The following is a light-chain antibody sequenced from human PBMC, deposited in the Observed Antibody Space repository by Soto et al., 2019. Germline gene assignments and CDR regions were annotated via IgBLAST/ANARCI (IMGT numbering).Light chain of an antibody. J-gene: IGKJ3*01. CDR1: QSVSGN. V-gene: IGKV3-15*01. Sequence: EIVMTQSPATLSVSPGERATLSCRASQSVSGNLAWYQQKPGQAPRLLFYGASTRATGIPARFSGSGSGTEFTLTIGSLQSEDFAVYYCQEYNNWPPFTFGPGTKVEIK. CDR2: GAS. CDR3: QEYNNWPPFT.